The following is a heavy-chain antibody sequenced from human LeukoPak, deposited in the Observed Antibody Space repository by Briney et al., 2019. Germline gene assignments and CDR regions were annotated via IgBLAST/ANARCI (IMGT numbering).Heavy chain of an antibody. Sequence: ASVKVSCKTSGYTFTADGITWVRQAPGQGFQWMGWISAHSGNTKYAESFQGRISLTTYTSATTAYMELRSLTSDDTAVYYCARDLSSGGWTLEFDYWGQGSLFTVAS. CDR1: GYTFTADG. V-gene: IGHV1-18*01. CDR2: ISAHSGNT. D-gene: IGHD2-15*01. J-gene: IGHJ4*02. CDR3: ARDLSSGGWTLEFDY.